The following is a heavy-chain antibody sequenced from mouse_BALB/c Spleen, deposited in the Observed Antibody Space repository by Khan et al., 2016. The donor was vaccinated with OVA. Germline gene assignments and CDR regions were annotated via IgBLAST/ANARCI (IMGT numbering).Heavy chain of an antibody. CDR1: GYSFTDYY. V-gene: IGHV1-77*01. CDR2: ISPGSGDT. Sequence: QVQLKESGAELARPGASVKLSCKASGYSFTDYYINWVKQRTGQGLEWIGEISPGSGDTYYNEKFTGKATLTADKSSSTAYMQLSSLKSEASAVYFCARRNYFGYTFAYWGQGTLVTVSA. D-gene: IGHD1-2*01. J-gene: IGHJ3*01. CDR3: ARRNYFGYTFAY.